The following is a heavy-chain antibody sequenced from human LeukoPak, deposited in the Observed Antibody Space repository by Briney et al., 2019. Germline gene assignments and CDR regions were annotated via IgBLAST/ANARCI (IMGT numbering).Heavy chain of an antibody. CDR2: IYYSGST. V-gene: IGHV4-39*07. CDR3: ARLNYGSGSYYTGYYYYMDV. D-gene: IGHD3-10*01. J-gene: IGHJ6*03. CDR1: GGSISSSSYY. Sequence: SETLSLTCTVSGGSISSSSYYWGWIRQPPGKGLEWIGSIYYSGSTYYNPSLKSRVTISVDTSKNQFSLKLSSVTAADTAVYYCARLNYGSGSYYTGYYYYMDVWGKGTTVTVSS.